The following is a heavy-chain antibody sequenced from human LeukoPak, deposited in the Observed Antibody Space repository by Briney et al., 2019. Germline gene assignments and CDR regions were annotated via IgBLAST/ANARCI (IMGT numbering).Heavy chain of an antibody. J-gene: IGHJ4*02. D-gene: IGHD5-24*01. CDR3: ARGGYIDALNC. CDR1: GFPFNTYP. Sequence: GGSLRLSCAAPGFPFNTYPMHWVRQAPGKGLEWVTLVSSDGNNKYYADSVKGRFTISRDNSKNRLYLQVDSLRSEDTAMYYCARGGYIDALNCWGRGTLVTVSS. CDR2: VSSDGNNK. V-gene: IGHV3-30*04.